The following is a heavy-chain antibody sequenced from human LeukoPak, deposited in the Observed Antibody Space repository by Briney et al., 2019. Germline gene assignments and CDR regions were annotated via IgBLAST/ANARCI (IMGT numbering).Heavy chain of an antibody. CDR2: IYPGDSDT. V-gene: IGHV5-51*01. Sequence: GESLKISCKGSGYGFTSYWIGWVRQMPGKGLEWMGIIYPGDSDTRSSPSFQGQVTISADKSLSTAYLQWSSLKASDTAMYYCARLDYYDSSGYYYWGQGTLVTVSS. CDR1: GYGFTSYW. J-gene: IGHJ4*02. CDR3: ARLDYYDSSGYYY. D-gene: IGHD3-22*01.